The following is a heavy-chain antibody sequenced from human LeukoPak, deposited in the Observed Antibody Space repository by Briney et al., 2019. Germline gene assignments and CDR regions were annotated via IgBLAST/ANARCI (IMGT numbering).Heavy chain of an antibody. D-gene: IGHD2/OR15-2a*01. Sequence: SETLSLTCTVTGGSMSDSDYYWGWVRQSPGKELQWIGSFRYTRGTFYNPSLRSRATISVDTSKNQFSLNVNSVTAADAAVYYCARRPISMHAFDIWGQGTMVTVSS. J-gene: IGHJ3*02. CDR3: ARRPISMHAFDI. CDR1: GGSMSDSDYY. CDR2: FRYTRGT. V-gene: IGHV4-39*01.